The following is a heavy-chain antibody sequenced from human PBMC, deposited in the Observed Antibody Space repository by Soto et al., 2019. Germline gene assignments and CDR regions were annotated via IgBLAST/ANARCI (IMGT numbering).Heavy chain of an antibody. CDR1: GFTFSSYA. CDR2: ISGSGGST. CDR3: AKDLSEIQLLPRSFDY. D-gene: IGHD5-18*01. J-gene: IGHJ4*02. V-gene: IGHV3-23*01. Sequence: EVQLLESGGGLVQPGGSLRLSCAASGFTFSSYAMSWVRQAPGKGLEWVSAISGSGGSTYYADSVKGRFTISRDNSKNKLDLQMNSLIAEDTAVYYCAKDLSEIQLLPRSFDYWGPGNLVTVSS.